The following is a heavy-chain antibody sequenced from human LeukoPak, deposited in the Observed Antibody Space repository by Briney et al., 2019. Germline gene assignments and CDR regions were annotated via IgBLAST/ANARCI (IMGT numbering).Heavy chain of an antibody. V-gene: IGHV4-30-4*01. CDR2: IYYSGST. CDR3: ARDTRSGWYEPSSYGMDV. D-gene: IGHD6-19*01. CDR1: GGSISSGDYY. J-gene: IGHJ6*02. Sequence: PSETLSPTCTVSGGSISSGDYYWSWIRQPPGKGLEWIGYIYYSGSTYYNPSLKSRVTISVDTSKNQFSLKLSSVTAADTAVYYCARDTRSGWYEPSSYGMDVWGQGTTVTVSS.